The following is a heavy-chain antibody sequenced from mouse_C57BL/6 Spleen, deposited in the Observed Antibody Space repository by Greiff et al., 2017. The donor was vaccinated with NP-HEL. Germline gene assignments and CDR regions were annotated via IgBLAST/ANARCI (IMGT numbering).Heavy chain of an antibody. V-gene: IGHV1-66*01. CDR2: IYPGSGNT. Sequence: QVQLQQSGPELVKPGASVKISCKASGYSFTSYYIHWVKQRPGQGLEWIGWIYPGSGNTKYNEKFKGKATLTADTSSSTAYMQLSSLTSEDSAVYYCARRYYGSPLYYYAMDYWGQGTSVTVSS. CDR1: GYSFTSYY. J-gene: IGHJ4*01. CDR3: ARRYYGSPLYYYAMDY. D-gene: IGHD1-1*01.